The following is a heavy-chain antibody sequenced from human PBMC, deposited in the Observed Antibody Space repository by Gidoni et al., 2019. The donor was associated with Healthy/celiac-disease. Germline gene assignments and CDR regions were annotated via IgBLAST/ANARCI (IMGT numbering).Heavy chain of an antibody. V-gene: IGHV3-30*18. D-gene: IGHD3-22*01. J-gene: IGHJ6*02. Sequence: SSYGMHWVRQAPGKGLEWVAVISYDGSNKYYADSVKGRFTISRDNSKNTLYLQMNSLRAEDTAVYYCAKDYYDSSGYHDLYGMDVWGQGTTVTVSS. CDR1: SSYG. CDR3: AKDYYDSSGYHDLYGMDV. CDR2: ISYDGSNK.